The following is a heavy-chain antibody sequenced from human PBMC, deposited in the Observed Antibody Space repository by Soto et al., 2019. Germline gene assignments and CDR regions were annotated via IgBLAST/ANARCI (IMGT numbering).Heavy chain of an antibody. Sequence: QAGGSLRLSCAASGFTFSSYEMIWVRQAPGKGLERVSYISGSGYTSDTGPTIHYADSVKGRFTISRNNAKNSLYLQMNSLRAEDTAVYYCARVRGGSCYMSIGCYFDYWGQGTLVTVSS. CDR1: GFTFSSYE. V-gene: IGHV3-48*03. CDR3: ARVRGGSCYMSIGCYFDY. D-gene: IGHD2-15*01. CDR2: ISGSGYTSDTGPTI. J-gene: IGHJ4*02.